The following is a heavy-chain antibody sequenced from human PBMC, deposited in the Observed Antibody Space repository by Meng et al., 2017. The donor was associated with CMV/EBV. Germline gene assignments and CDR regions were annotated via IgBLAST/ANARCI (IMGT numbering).Heavy chain of an antibody. V-gene: IGHV3-9*01. CDR3: VKGTGYDILTGYFDY. J-gene: IGHJ4*02. CDR1: GFTFDDYA. D-gene: IGHD3-9*01. Sequence: SLKISCAASGFTFDDYALHWVRQPPGKGLEWVPGISWNGGTIDYVDSVRGRFTISRDNARNSVYLLMDSLRLEDTAKYFCVKGTGYDILTGYFDYWGRGVLVTVSS. CDR2: ISWNGGTI.